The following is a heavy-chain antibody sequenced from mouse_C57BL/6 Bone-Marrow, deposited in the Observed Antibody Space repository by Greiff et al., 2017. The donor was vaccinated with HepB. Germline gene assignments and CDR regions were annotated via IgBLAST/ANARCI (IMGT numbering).Heavy chain of an antibody. J-gene: IGHJ3*01. CDR2: ISGGGGNT. Sequence: DVKLVESGGGLVKPGGSLKLSCAASGFTFSSYTMSWVRQTPEKRLEWVATISGGGGNTYYPDSVKGRFTISRDNAKNTLYLQMSSLRSEDTALYYCARRKLGLAWFAYWGQGTLVTVSA. D-gene: IGHD4-1*01. V-gene: IGHV5-9*01. CDR1: GFTFSSYT. CDR3: ARRKLGLAWFAY.